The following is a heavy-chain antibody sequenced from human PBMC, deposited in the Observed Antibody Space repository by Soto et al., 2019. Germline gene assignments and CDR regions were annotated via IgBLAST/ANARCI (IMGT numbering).Heavy chain of an antibody. CDR3: ARWGYGSNSLEF. Sequence: ASVKVSCKTSGYIFTGYFTHWVRQTPGQGLQGLGRITPNSGDTKYGQTFQGRVTLTRDTSASTAYMELSGLRADDTALYYCARWGYGSNSLEFWGQVKLVTVSS. CDR2: ITPNSGDT. J-gene: IGHJ3*01. D-gene: IGHD4-17*01. V-gene: IGHV1-2*06. CDR1: GYIFTGYF.